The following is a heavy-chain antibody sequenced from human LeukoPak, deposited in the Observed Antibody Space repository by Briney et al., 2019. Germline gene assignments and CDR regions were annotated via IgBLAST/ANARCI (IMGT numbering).Heavy chain of an antibody. D-gene: IGHD2-15*01. V-gene: IGHV1-69*01. J-gene: IGHJ6*03. CDR2: IIPIYGTR. Sequence: GASVKVSCKASGGTFSNYGITWVRQAPGQGPEWMGDIIPIYGTRNYAQKFQGRATITADESTSTAYMELSSLTSEDTAVYCCARVIRGHCSGVSCYPKGPHVYYYYMDVWGKGTTVTISS. CDR1: GGTFSNYG. CDR3: ARVIRGHCSGVSCYPKGPHVYYYYMDV.